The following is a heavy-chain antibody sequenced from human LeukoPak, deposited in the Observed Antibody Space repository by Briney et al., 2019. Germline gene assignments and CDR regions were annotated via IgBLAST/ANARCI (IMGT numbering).Heavy chain of an antibody. CDR3: ASSPWFGESDDC. J-gene: IGHJ4*02. CDR2: INPSGGST. CDR1: GYTFTSYY. Sequence: ASVKVSCKASGYTFTSYYMHWVRQPPGQGLEWMGIINPSGGSTSYAQKFQGRVTMTRDTSTSTVYMELSSLRSEDTAVYYCASSPWFGESDDCWGQGTLVTVSS. V-gene: IGHV1-46*01. D-gene: IGHD3-10*01.